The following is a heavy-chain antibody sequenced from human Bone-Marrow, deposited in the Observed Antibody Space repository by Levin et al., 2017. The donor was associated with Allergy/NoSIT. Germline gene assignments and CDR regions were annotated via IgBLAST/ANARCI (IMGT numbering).Heavy chain of an antibody. CDR2: ISDSSSSI. D-gene: IGHD6-13*01. V-gene: IGHV3-48*02. CDR3: TRDCPHLSYSSTWYYHYSMDV. J-gene: IGHJ6*02. Sequence: LSLTCEASGFTFSNSSMNWVRQDPGKGLEWVSYISDSSSSIFYADSVKGRFTISRANAKNSLFLQMNSLRDEDTAVYYCTRDCPHLSYSSTWYYHYSMDVSRQVTTVTVAS. CDR1: GFTFSNSS.